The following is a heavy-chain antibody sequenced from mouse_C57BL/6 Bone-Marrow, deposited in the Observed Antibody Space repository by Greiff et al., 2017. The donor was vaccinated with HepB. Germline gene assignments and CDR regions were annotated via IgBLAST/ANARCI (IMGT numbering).Heavy chain of an antibody. CDR1: GYAFSSYW. Sequence: QVRLQQSGAELVKPGASVKISCKASGYAFSSYWMNWVKQRPGKGLEWIGQIYPGDGDTNYNGKFKGKATLTADKSSSTAYMQLSSLTSEDSAVYFCARRDGSSPYAMDYWGQGTSVTVSS. CDR2: IYPGDGDT. CDR3: ARRDGSSPYAMDY. D-gene: IGHD1-1*01. V-gene: IGHV1-80*01. J-gene: IGHJ4*01.